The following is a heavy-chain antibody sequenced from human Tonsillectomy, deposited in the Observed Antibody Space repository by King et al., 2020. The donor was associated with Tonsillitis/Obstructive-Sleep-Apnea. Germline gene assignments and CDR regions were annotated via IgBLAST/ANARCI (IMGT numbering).Heavy chain of an antibody. CDR1: GYTFTNYG. J-gene: IGHJ6*03. Sequence: QLVQSGAEVKKPGASVKVSCKASGYTFTNYGFSWVRQAPGQGLEWMGWISAYNGNTNYAQKLQGRVTMTTDTSTSTAYMELRSLRSDDTDVYYCARDTGTWGRYSYYPSMDVWGKGPTVTVSS. CDR3: ARDTGTWGRYSYYPSMDV. CDR2: ISAYNGNT. V-gene: IGHV1-18*01. D-gene: IGHD1-14*01.